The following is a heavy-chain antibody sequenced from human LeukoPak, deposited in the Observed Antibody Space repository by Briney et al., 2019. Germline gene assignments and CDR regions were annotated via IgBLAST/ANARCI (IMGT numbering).Heavy chain of an antibody. V-gene: IGHV4-39*01. D-gene: IGHD3-10*01. CDR1: GGSISSSSYY. CDR3: ARHGFGSWAVDGSGSAELIN. CDR2: IYYSGST. Sequence: SETLSLTCTVSGGSISSSSYYWGWIRQPPGKGLEWIGSIYYSGSTYYNPSLKSRVTISVDTSKNQFSLKLNSVTAADTAVYYCARHGFGSWAVDGSGSAELINWGQGALVTVSS. J-gene: IGHJ4*02.